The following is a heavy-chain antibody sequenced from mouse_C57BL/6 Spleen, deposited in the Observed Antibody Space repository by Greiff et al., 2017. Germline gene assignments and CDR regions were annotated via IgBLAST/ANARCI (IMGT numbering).Heavy chain of an antibody. Sequence: VQLQQSGPELVKPGASVKISCKASGYAFSSSWMNWVKQRPGKGLEWIGRIYPGDGDTNYNGKFKGKATLTADKSSSTAYMQLSSLTSEDSAVYFCAREGDDGYGGGYAMDYWGQGTSVTVSS. CDR2: IYPGDGDT. V-gene: IGHV1-82*01. CDR1: GYAFSSSW. J-gene: IGHJ4*01. D-gene: IGHD2-3*01. CDR3: AREGDDGYGGGYAMDY.